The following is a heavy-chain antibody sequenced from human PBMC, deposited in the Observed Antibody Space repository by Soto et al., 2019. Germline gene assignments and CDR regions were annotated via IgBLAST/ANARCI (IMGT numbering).Heavy chain of an antibody. V-gene: IGHV4-4*02. J-gene: IGHJ3*02. Sequence: QVQLQESGPGLVKLSGTLSLTCAVSGGSISSSNWSSWVRQPPGKGLEWIGEIYHSASTNYNPSLKSRVTISVDKCKNQFSLKLSSVTAADTAVYYCARSGIVVTFGGVIVSDAFDIWGQGTMVTVSS. CDR3: ARSGIVVTFGGVIVSDAFDI. D-gene: IGHD3-16*02. CDR2: IYHSAST. CDR1: GGSISSSNW.